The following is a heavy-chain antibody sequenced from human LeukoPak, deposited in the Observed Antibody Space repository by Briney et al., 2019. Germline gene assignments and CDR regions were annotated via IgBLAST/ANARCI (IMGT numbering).Heavy chain of an antibody. CDR3: AREDQGVSRNWYFDP. V-gene: IGHV4-39*07. D-gene: IGHD3-10*01. Sequence: SETLSLTCTVSGGSISSYYWGWIRHPPGKRLEWIWGVYHSGSTYYTPSLKSRVTISVDTSKNQFSLKLSSVTAADTAVYYWAREDQGVSRNWYFDPWGRGTLVTVSS. CDR2: VYHSGST. CDR1: GGSISSYY. J-gene: IGHJ2*01.